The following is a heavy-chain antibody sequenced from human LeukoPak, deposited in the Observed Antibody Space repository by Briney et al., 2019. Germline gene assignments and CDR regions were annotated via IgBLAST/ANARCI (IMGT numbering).Heavy chain of an antibody. J-gene: IGHJ6*02. CDR1: GGSISSYY. CDR3: ASIDTAMVDNYYYGMDV. Sequence: SETLSLTCTVSGGSISSYYWSWIRQPAGKGLEWIGRIYTSGSTNYHPSLMSRVTMSVDTSKNQFSLNLSSVTAADTAVYYCASIDTAMVDNYYYGMDVWGQGTTVTVSS. V-gene: IGHV4-4*07. D-gene: IGHD5-18*01. CDR2: IYTSGST.